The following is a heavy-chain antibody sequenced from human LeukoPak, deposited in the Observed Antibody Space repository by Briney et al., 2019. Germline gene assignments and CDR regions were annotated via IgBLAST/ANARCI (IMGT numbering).Heavy chain of an antibody. CDR1: GGTFSSYA. J-gene: IGHJ4*02. D-gene: IGHD1-26*01. Sequence: SVKVSRKASGGTFSSYAISWVRQAPGQGLEWMGGIFPIFGTANYAQKFQGRVTITADGSTSTAYMELSSLRSEDTAVYYCATEQVSGSYYASADYWGQGTLVTVSS. CDR3: ATEQVSGSYYASADY. V-gene: IGHV1-69*13. CDR2: IFPIFGTA.